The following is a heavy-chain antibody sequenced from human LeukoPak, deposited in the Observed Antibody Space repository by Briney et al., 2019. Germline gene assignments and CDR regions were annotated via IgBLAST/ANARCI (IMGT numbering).Heavy chain of an antibody. J-gene: IGHJ4*02. CDR3: ARDKDLGGLDY. CDR1: GYTFTSYG. D-gene: IGHD2-15*01. Sequence: ASVKVSCKASGYTFTSYGISWVRQAPGQGLEWMGRIIPILGIANYAQKLQGRVTMTTDTSTSTAYMELRSLRSDDTAVYYCARDKDLGGLDYWGQGTLVTVSS. CDR2: IIPILGIA. V-gene: IGHV1-18*01.